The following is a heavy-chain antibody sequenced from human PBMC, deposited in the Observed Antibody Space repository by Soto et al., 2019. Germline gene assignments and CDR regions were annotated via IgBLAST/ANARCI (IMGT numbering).Heavy chain of an antibody. CDR1: GYTFTGYY. CDR2: INPNSGGT. CDR3: ARSISVAGTRDYFDY. V-gene: IGHV1-2*04. J-gene: IGHJ4*02. Sequence: ASVKVSCKASGYTFTGYYMHWVRQAPGQGLEWMGWINPNSGGTNYAQKFQGWVTMTRDTCISTAYMELSRLRSDDTAVYYCARSISVAGTRDYFDYWGQGTLVTVSS. D-gene: IGHD6-19*01.